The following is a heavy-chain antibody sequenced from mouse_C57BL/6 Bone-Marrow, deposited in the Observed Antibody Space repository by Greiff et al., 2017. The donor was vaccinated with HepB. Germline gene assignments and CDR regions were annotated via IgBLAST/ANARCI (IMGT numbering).Heavy chain of an antibody. CDR3: TAAQAT. D-gene: IGHD3-2*02. V-gene: IGHV1-15*01. CDR2: IDPETGGT. Sequence: VNVVESGAELVRPGASVTLSCKASGYTFTDYEMHWVKQTPVHGLEWIGAIDPETGGTAYNQKFKGKAILTADKSSSTAYMELRSLTSEDSAVYYCTAAQATWGQGTTLTVSS. J-gene: IGHJ2*01. CDR1: GYTFTDYE.